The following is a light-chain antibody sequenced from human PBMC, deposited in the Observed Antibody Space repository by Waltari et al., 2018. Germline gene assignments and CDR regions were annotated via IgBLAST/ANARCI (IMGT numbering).Light chain of an antibody. CDR1: QSVNNY. V-gene: IGKV3-20*01. CDR2: GAS. J-gene: IGKJ3*01. Sequence: EIVLTQSPGTLSLSPGERATLSCRASQSVNNYLAWLQQNPVQAPRLLIHGASSRATGTPDRISGSGSGTDFTLTISGLEPQDLAVYYCQQYSSSPLTFGPGTKVDIK. CDR3: QQYSSSPLT.